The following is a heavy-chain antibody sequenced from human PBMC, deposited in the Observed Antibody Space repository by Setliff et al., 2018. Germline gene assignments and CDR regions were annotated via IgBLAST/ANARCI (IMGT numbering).Heavy chain of an antibody. CDR2: IKSSGSSI. D-gene: IGHD6-19*01. CDR3: IRDTSGRDAFDI. Sequence: GGSLRLSCAASGFTFSNYDMNWVRQAPGKGLEWVSYIKSSGSSIYYADSVKGRFTISRDNAKNSLYLQMNSLRAEDTAVYYCIRDTSGRDAFDIWGQGTMVTVSS. V-gene: IGHV3-48*03. CDR1: GFTFSNYD. J-gene: IGHJ3*02.